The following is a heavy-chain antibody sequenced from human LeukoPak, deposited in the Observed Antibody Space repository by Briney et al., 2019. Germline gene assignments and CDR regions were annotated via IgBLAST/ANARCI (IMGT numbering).Heavy chain of an antibody. CDR2: ISSSGSTI. J-gene: IGHJ4*02. Sequence: GGSLRLSCAAPGFTFSSYEMNWVRQAPGKGLEWVSYISSSGSTIYYADSVKGRFTISRDNAKSSLYLQMNSLRAEDTAVYYCARGATTVTTVDYWGQGTLVTVSS. D-gene: IGHD4-17*01. V-gene: IGHV3-48*03. CDR1: GFTFSSYE. CDR3: ARGATTVTTVDY.